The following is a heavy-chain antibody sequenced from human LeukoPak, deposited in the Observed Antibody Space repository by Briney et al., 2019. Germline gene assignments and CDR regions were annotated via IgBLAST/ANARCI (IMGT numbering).Heavy chain of an antibody. D-gene: IGHD6-13*01. Sequence: SVKVSCKASGGTFSSYAISWVRQAPGQGLEWMGGIIPIFGTANYAQKFQGRVTITADESTSTAYMELSSLRSEDTAVYYCARGPNNIAAAVYYYGMDVWGQGTTVTVSS. V-gene: IGHV1-69*13. J-gene: IGHJ6*02. CDR2: IIPIFGTA. CDR3: ARGPNNIAAAVYYYGMDV. CDR1: GGTFSSYA.